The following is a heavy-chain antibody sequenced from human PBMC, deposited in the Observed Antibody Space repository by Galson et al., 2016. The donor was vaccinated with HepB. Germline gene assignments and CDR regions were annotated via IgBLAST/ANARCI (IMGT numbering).Heavy chain of an antibody. CDR2: ISGYNGQT. CDR1: GYAFNIYG. V-gene: IGHV1-18*01. D-gene: IGHD1-26*01. J-gene: IGHJ4*02. CDR3: GRDREVGATSQIGY. Sequence: SVKVSCKASGYAFNIYGISWVRQTPGQGLEWMGWISGYNGQTIYERNLQGRVTVTTDTSTSTVFMELRRLTSDDTAVYYCGRDREVGATSQIGYWGQGTLATVSS.